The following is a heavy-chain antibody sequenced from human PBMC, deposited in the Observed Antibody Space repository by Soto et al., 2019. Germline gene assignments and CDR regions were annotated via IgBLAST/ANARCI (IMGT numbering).Heavy chain of an antibody. CDR3: ASGYCSGGSCYSGFDY. J-gene: IGHJ4*02. CDR1: GYSFTSYW. Sequence: GESLKISCKGSGYSFTSYWIGWVRQMPGKGLEWMGIIYPGDSGTRYSPSFQGQVTISADKSISTAYLQWSSLKASDTAMYYCASGYCSGGSCYSGFDYWGQGTLVTVSS. D-gene: IGHD2-15*01. CDR2: IYPGDSGT. V-gene: IGHV5-51*01.